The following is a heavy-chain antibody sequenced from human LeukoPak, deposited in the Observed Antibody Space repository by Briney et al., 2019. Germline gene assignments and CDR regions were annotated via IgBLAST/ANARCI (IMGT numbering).Heavy chain of an antibody. D-gene: IGHD3-22*01. Sequence: PGGSLRLSCAAPGFTFSSYSMNWVRQAPGKGLEWVSYISGSSSSIYYADSVKGRFTISRDNARNSLYLQINSLRAEDTAVYYCARGDYYYDSSWDYWGQGTLVTVSS. CDR3: ARGDYYYDSSWDY. V-gene: IGHV3-48*01. CDR2: ISGSSSSI. J-gene: IGHJ4*02. CDR1: GFTFSSYS.